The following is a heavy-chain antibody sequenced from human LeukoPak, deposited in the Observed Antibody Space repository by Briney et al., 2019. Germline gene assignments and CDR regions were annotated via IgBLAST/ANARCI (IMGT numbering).Heavy chain of an antibody. D-gene: IGHD3-3*01. CDR1: GGTFSSYA. Sequence: SVKVSCKASGGTFSSYAISWVRQAPGQGLEWMGRIIPIFGTANYAQKFQGRVTITTDESTSTAYMELSSLRSEDTAVYYCARDSLDYDFWSGYSYWGQGTLVTVSS. CDR3: ARDSLDYDFWSGYSY. J-gene: IGHJ4*02. V-gene: IGHV1-69*05. CDR2: IIPIFGTA.